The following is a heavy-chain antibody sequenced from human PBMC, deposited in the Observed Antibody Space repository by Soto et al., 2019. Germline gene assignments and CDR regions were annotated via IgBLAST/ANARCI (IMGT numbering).Heavy chain of an antibody. J-gene: IGHJ6*03. V-gene: IGHV4-34*01. Sequence: SETLSLTCAVYGGSFSGYYWSWIHQPPGKGLEWIGEINHSGSTNYNPSLKSRVTISVDTSKNQFSLKLSSVTAADTAVYYCARGLEVTTFFYYYYMDVWGKGTTVTVSS. CDR1: GGSFSGYY. D-gene: IGHD4-4*01. CDR2: INHSGST. CDR3: ARGLEVTTFFYYYYMDV.